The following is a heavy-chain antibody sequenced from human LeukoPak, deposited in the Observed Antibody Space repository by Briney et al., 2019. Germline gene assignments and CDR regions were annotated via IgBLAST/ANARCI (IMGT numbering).Heavy chain of an antibody. V-gene: IGHV4-61*02. CDR3: ARHSGYYDSSGYYPHWYFDL. J-gene: IGHJ2*01. CDR1: GGSISSGSYY. CDR2: IYTSGST. Sequence: SETLSLTCTVSGGSISSGSYYWSWIRQPAGKGLEWIGRIYTSGSTNYNPSLKSRVTISVDTSKNQFSLKLSSVTAADTAVYYCARHSGYYDSSGYYPHWYFDLWGRGTLVTVSS. D-gene: IGHD3-22*01.